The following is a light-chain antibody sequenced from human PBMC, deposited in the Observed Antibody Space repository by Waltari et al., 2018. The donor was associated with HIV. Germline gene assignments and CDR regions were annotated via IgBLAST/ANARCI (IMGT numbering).Light chain of an antibody. CDR2: AAS. CDR3: QQLNSYPRT. V-gene: IGKV1-9*01. J-gene: IGKJ1*01. CDR1: QGISSY. Sequence: DIQLTQSPSFLSASVGDRVTITCRASQGISSYLAWYQQKPEKAPKLLVYAASTLQSGVPSRFRGSGYGTEFTLTNSRLQPEDFATYYCQQLNSYPRTFGQGTKVEIK.